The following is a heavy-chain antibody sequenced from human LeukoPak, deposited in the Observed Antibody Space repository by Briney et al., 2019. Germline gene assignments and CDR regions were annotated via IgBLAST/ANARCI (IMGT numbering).Heavy chain of an antibody. CDR2: ITHNGGT. V-gene: IGHV4-34*01. CDR1: GGSFRGYF. Sequence: SETLSLTCAVYGGSFRGYFWGWVRQTPGQGLEWLGEITHNGGTNYMPSLSGRVSVFQDVSKNQFSLKLSSVTAADTGVYYCARGNSGSHWGDHYFYMDVWGKGTTVIVSS. J-gene: IGHJ6*03. D-gene: IGHD1-26*01. CDR3: ARGNSGSHWGDHYFYMDV.